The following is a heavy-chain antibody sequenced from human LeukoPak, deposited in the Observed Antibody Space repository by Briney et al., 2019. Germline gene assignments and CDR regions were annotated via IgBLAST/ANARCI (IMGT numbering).Heavy chain of an antibody. V-gene: IGHV4-31*03. CDR2: IYYSGST. D-gene: IGHD3-16*01. J-gene: IGHJ3*02. CDR1: GGSISSGAYY. Sequence: SETPSLTCTVSGGSISSGAYYWSWIRQHPGKGLEWIGYIYYSGSTHYNPSLKSRVTISVDTSKNQFSLKMSSVTAADTAVYYCARDNLGGFDIWGQGTMVTVSS. CDR3: ARDNLGGFDI.